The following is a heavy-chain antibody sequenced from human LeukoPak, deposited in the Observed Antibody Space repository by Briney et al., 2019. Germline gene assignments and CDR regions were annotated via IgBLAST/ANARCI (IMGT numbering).Heavy chain of an antibody. V-gene: IGHV4-4*07. Sequence: PSETLSLTCTVSGGSISTYYWTWVRQPAGKGLEWIGRIHISGNTNYNPSLESRVAMSIDTSKNQFSLKLSSVTAADTAVYYCAREKRLLRGDAFDVWGLGTRVAVSS. D-gene: IGHD4-23*01. J-gene: IGHJ3*01. CDR3: AREKRLLRGDAFDV. CDR2: IHISGNT. CDR1: GGSISTYY.